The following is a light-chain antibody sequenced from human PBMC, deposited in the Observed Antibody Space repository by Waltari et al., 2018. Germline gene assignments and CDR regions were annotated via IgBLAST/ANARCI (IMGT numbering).Light chain of an antibody. CDR1: SSNLGNNP. Sequence: QSVLTQPPSASGTPGQRVTISCSGSSSNLGNNPVNWSQQFPGTAPKLLLYSNNQRPSGVPDRFSGSRSATSASLAISGLQSEDEADYYCASWDDSLNGFWVFGGGTKLTVL. CDR3: ASWDDSLNGFWV. CDR2: SNN. V-gene: IGLV1-44*01. J-gene: IGLJ3*02.